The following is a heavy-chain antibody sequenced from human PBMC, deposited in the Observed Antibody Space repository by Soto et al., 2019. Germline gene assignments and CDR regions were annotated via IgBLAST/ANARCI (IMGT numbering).Heavy chain of an antibody. CDR3: ARGGNWFVP. J-gene: IGHJ5*02. Sequence: EVQLVESGGGLVQPGGSLRLSCAASGFSFSTYWMAWVRQAPGKGLEWVASIDQGGGEKYYVDSVRGRFTISRDNAKNSLYLQMNSLRAEDTAIYFCARGGNWFVPWGQGAMVSVS. V-gene: IGHV3-7*05. CDR1: GFSFSTYW. D-gene: IGHD3-10*01. CDR2: IDQGGGEK.